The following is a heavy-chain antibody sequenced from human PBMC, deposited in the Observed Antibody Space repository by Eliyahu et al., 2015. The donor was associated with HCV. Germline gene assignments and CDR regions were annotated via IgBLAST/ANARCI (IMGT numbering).Heavy chain of an antibody. CDR1: GGSIXSYY. D-gene: IGHD6-19*01. CDR2: IYYSGXT. CDR3: ASGGGGIAVAGTGGWFDP. Sequence: QVQLQESGPGLVKPSETLSLTCTVSGGSIXSYYWXWFRXAPGGGLXWVXEIYYSGXTHYXPPLKSRVTMSVDTSKNQFSLKLSSVTAADTAVYYCASGGGGIAVAGTGGWFDPWGQGTLVTVSA. J-gene: IGHJ5*02. V-gene: IGHV4-59*01.